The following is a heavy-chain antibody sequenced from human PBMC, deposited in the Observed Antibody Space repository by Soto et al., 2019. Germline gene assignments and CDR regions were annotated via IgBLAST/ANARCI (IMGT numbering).Heavy chain of an antibody. CDR1: GGSISSSSYY. J-gene: IGHJ4*02. CDR3: AGLYYDFWSGYYTISVFDY. Sequence: PSETLSLTCTVSGGSISSSSYYWGWIRQPPGKGLEWIGSIYYSGSTYYNPSLKSRVTISVDTSKNQFSLKLSSVTAADTAVYYCAGLYYDFWSGYYTISVFDYWGQGTLVTVSS. D-gene: IGHD3-3*01. CDR2: IYYSGST. V-gene: IGHV4-39*01.